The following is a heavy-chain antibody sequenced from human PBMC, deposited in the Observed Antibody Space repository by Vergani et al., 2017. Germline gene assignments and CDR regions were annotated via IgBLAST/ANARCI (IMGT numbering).Heavy chain of an antibody. CDR3: ARATRPIAAAAHGWFDP. CDR2: IYYSGST. J-gene: IGHJ5*02. D-gene: IGHD6-13*01. V-gene: IGHV4-39*01. Sequence: QLQLQESGPGLVKPSETLSLTCTVSGGSISSSSYYWGWIRQPPGKGLEWIGSIYYSGSTYYNPSLKSRVTISVDTSKNQFSLKLSSVTAADTAVYYCARATRPIAAAAHGWFDPWGQGTLVTVSS. CDR1: GGSISSSSYY.